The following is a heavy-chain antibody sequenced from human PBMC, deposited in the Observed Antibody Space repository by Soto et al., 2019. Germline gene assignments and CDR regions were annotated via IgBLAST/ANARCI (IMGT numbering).Heavy chain of an antibody. CDR1: GDSISRGGYS. Sequence: SETLSLTXXXSGDSISRGGYSWSWIRQHPGKGLEWIGYIYYTGSTYYNPSLKSRVTISVDRSKNQFSLKLSSVTAADTAVYYCARVPDRWGQGTLVTVSS. D-gene: IGHD2-2*01. V-gene: IGHV4-30-2*01. J-gene: IGHJ5*02. CDR3: ARVPDR. CDR2: IYYTGST.